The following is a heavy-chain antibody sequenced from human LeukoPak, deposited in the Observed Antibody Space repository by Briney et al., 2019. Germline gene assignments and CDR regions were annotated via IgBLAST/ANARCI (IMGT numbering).Heavy chain of an antibody. V-gene: IGHV3-15*01. D-gene: IGHD3-10*01. CDR2: IKSKTDGATT. CDR3: TTGLSPYGSGSYVSAFDY. J-gene: IGHJ4*02. Sequence: GGSLRLSCAASGFTFSSYAMSWVRQAPGKGLEWVGRIKSKTDGATTDYAAPVKVRFTISTDDSHNTLYLQMNSLKTEDTAVYYCTTGLSPYGSGSYVSAFDYWGQGTLVTVSS. CDR1: GFTFSSYA.